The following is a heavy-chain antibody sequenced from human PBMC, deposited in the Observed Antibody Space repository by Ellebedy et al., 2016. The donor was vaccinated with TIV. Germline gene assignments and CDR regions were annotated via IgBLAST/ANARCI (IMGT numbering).Heavy chain of an antibody. CDR1: RNSFINYW. J-gene: IGHJ4*02. V-gene: IGHV5-51*01. CDR3: ARLVSAGTHRFDS. CDR2: IYPGDSNT. Sequence: GESLKISCEGSRNSFINYWIGWVRQMPGEGLELMGTIYPGDSNTRYSPSFQGQVTISADKSISTAYLQWSSLKASDSAMYYCARLVSAGTHRFDSWGQGTLVTVSS. D-gene: IGHD6-13*01.